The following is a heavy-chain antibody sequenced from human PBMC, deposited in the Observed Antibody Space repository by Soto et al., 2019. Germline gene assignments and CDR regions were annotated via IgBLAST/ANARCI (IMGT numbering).Heavy chain of an antibody. CDR1: GGSISSGGYY. CDR2: IYYSGST. D-gene: IGHD2-2*02. Sequence: QVQLQESGPGLVKPLQTLSLTCTVSGGSISSGGYYWSWIRQHPGKGLEWIGYIYYSGSTYYNPSLKSRVTISVDTSKNQFSLKLSSVTAADTAVYYCARDSNIVVVPAAIDPGWFDPWGQGTLVTVSS. CDR3: ARDSNIVVVPAAIDPGWFDP. J-gene: IGHJ5*02. V-gene: IGHV4-31*03.